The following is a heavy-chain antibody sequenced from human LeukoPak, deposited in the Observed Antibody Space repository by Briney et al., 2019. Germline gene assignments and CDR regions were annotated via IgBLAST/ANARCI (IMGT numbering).Heavy chain of an antibody. J-gene: IGHJ4*02. CDR2: ISGSGGGT. CDR1: GFTFSSYA. D-gene: IGHD1-26*01. CDR3: AKGGSYYETTGRADY. V-gene: IGHV3-23*01. Sequence: GGSLRLSCAASGFTFSSYAMSWVRQAPGKGLEWVSAISGSGGGTYYADSVKGRFTISRDNSKNTLYLQMNSLRAEDTAVYYCAKGGSYYETTGRADYWGQGTLVTVSS.